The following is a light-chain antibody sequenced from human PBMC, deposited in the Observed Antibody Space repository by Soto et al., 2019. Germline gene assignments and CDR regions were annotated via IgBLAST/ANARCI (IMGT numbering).Light chain of an antibody. CDR2: DGF. CDR1: QSVSSSR. CDR3: QQYGNSPIT. V-gene: IGKV3D-20*01. Sequence: DIVLTQSPATLSLSLGERATLSCGASQSVSSSRLAWYQQKPALAPRLLIYDGFLRATGIPDRFSGSGSGTDFTLTISRLEPEDFAVYYCQQYGNSPITFGQGTRLEIK. J-gene: IGKJ5*01.